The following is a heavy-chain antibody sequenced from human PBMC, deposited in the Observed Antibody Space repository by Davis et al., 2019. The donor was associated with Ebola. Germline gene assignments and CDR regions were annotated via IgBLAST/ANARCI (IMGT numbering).Heavy chain of an antibody. J-gene: IGHJ6*02. Sequence: MPGGSLRLSCTVSGDSIRRTTYYWGWIRQPPGKGLEWIGSIYYSGNTYYNPSLKSRVTISVDTAKNQFSVKLNSVTAADTAVYYCARHGSEGGLNNMDVWGQGTTVTVSS. CDR1: GDSIRRTTYY. CDR2: IYYSGNT. CDR3: ARHGSEGGLNNMDV. V-gene: IGHV4-39*01. D-gene: IGHD5-12*01.